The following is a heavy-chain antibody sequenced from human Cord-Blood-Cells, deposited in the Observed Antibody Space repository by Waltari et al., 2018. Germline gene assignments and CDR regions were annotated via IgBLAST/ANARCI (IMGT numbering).Heavy chain of an antibody. D-gene: IGHD6-6*01. Sequence: QLQLQESGPGLVKPSETLSLTCTVSGGSISSSSYYWGWIRQPPGKGLELIGSIYYSGSTYYNPSLKSRVTISVDTSKNQFSLKLSSVTAADTAVYYCARRWRQLVDYWDQGTLVTVSS. V-gene: IGHV4-39*01. CDR3: ARRWRQLVDY. CDR1: GGSISSSSYY. CDR2: IYYSGST. J-gene: IGHJ4*02.